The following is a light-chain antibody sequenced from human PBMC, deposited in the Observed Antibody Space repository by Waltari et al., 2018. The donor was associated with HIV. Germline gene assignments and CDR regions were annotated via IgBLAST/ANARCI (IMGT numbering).Light chain of an antibody. Sequence: DIVVTQTPLSLSVTPGQPASISCQSSQSLLHSDGETYLYWYLQKPGQSQQLLIYEVSNRFSGVPERFSGSGSGTDFTLKISRVEAEDVGIYYCLQTIQLPLTFGQGTRLEIK. V-gene: IGKV2D-29*02. CDR3: LQTIQLPLT. CDR2: EVS. CDR1: QSLLHSDGETY. J-gene: IGKJ5*01.